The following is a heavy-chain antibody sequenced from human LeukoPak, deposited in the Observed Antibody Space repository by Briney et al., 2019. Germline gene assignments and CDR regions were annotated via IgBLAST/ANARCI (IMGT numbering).Heavy chain of an antibody. Sequence: GGSLRLSCAASGFTFSSYSMSWVRQARWKGLEGVSAISSSGGNTYYADSVKGRFTISRDNSKNTMYLQMNSLRAEDTAVYYCARDRPTWPIDYWGQGTLVTVSS. D-gene: IGHD5-12*01. V-gene: IGHV3-23*01. CDR3: ARDRPTWPIDY. CDR1: GFTFSSYS. CDR2: ISSSGGNT. J-gene: IGHJ4*02.